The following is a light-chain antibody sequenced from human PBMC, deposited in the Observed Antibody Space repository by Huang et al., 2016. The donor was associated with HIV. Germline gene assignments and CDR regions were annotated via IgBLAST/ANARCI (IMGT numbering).Light chain of an antibody. Sequence: EIVLTQSPGTLSLSPGDRVTLSCRASPSVFSSYLAWYQQKPGQGPRRLIYGASSRATGIPDRFSGSGSGTDFTLTISRLEAEDFAVYYCQQYGSSPLTFGGGTKVEIK. CDR1: PSVFSSY. CDR3: QQYGSSPLT. V-gene: IGKV3-20*01. J-gene: IGKJ4*01. CDR2: GAS.